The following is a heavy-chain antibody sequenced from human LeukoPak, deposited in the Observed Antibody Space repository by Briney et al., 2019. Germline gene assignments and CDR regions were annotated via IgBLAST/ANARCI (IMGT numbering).Heavy chain of an antibody. Sequence: QASETLSLTCTVSGGSISSYYWSWIRQPPGKGLEWIGYIYYSGSTNYNPSLKSRVTISVDTSKNQISLKLSSVTAADTAVYYCARGPRWSSVRGWFDPWGQGTLVTVSS. J-gene: IGHJ5*02. V-gene: IGHV4-59*01. CDR1: GGSISSYY. CDR3: ARGPRWSSVRGWFDP. CDR2: IYYSGST. D-gene: IGHD4-23*01.